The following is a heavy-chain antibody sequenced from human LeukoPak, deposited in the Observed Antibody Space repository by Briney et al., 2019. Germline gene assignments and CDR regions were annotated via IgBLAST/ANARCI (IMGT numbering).Heavy chain of an antibody. CDR3: GRPLGSGTRLSYFDY. V-gene: IGHV1-69*01. Sequence: SVKVSCKASGRTFSSYAISGVRQAPGQGLEWMGGIIPIFGTANYAQKLQGRVTTTADEPTSTAFMELSSLRSEDTAVYYCGRPLGSGTRLSYFDYWGQGTLVTVSS. CDR1: GRTFSSYA. D-gene: IGHD3-3*01. J-gene: IGHJ4*02. CDR2: IIPIFGTA.